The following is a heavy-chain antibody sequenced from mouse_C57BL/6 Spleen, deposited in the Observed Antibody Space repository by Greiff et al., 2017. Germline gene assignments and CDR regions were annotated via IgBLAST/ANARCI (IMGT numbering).Heavy chain of an antibody. D-gene: IGHD2-2*01. Sequence: VQLQQSGPVLVKPGASVKMSCKASGYTFTDYYMNWVKQSHGKSLEWIGVINPYNGGTSYNQKFKGKATLTVDKSSSTAYMELNSLTSEDSAVYYCARGDGYDDWFAYWGQGTLVTVSA. CDR3: ARGDGYDDWFAY. V-gene: IGHV1-19*01. CDR1: GYTFTDYY. J-gene: IGHJ3*01. CDR2: INPYNGGT.